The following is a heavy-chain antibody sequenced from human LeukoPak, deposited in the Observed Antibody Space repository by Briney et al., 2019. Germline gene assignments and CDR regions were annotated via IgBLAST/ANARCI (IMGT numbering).Heavy chain of an antibody. Sequence: SQTLSLTCATSGDSVSSDSAAWSWVRQSPSRGLEWLGRTYYRSQWYNDYAASVNSRITINPDTSTNQFSLHLNSVTPDDAAVYYCARARGAGYCSGTTCFGYFSYAMDVWGQGTTVTVSS. V-gene: IGHV6-1*01. J-gene: IGHJ6*02. CDR3: ARARGAGYCSGTTCFGYFSYAMDV. CDR2: TYYRSQWYN. CDR1: GDSVSSDSAA. D-gene: IGHD2-2*03.